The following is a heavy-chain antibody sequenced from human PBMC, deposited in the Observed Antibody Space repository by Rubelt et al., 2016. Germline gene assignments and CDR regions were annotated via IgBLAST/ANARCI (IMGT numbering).Heavy chain of an antibody. J-gene: IGHJ3*02. V-gene: IGHV1-69*12. CDR2: IIPIFGTA. CDR1: GGTFSSYG. D-gene: IGHD6-13*01. CDR3: ARGGAAAADDNDAFDI. Sequence: QVQLVQSGAEVKKPGSSVKVSCKASGGTFSSYGISWVRQAPGQGLEWMGGIIPIFGTANYAQKFQGRVTITADESTSTAYMELSSLRSEDTAVYYCARGGAAAADDNDAFDIWGQGTMVTVSS.